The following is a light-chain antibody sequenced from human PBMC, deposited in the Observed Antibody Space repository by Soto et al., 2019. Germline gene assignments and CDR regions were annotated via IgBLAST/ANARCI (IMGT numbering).Light chain of an antibody. V-gene: IGKV1-5*01. CDR3: QHYYGFSRT. CDR1: QSISSW. CDR2: DAS. Sequence: DIQMTQSPSTLSASVGDRVTITCRASQSISSWLAWYQQKPGKAPKLLIHDASSLESGVPSRFSGSGAGTEFTLTISSLQPDDFATYYCQHYYGFSRTFGQGTKVDIK. J-gene: IGKJ1*01.